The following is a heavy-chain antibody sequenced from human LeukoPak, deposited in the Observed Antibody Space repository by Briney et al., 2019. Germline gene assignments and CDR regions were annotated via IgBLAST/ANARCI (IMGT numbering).Heavy chain of an antibody. V-gene: IGHV3-53*01. D-gene: IGHD2-15*01. Sequence: GGSLRLSCAASGFTFSSYSMNWVRQAPGKGLEWVSVIYSGGSTYYADSVEGRFTISRDNSKNTLYLQMNSLRAEDTAVYYCARGRYCSGGSCYDPLYYFDYWGQGTLVTVSS. J-gene: IGHJ4*02. CDR1: GFTFSSYS. CDR2: IYSGGST. CDR3: ARGRYCSGGSCYDPLYYFDY.